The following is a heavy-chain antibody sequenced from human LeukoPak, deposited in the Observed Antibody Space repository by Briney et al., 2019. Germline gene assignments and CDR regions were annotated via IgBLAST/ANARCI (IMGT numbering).Heavy chain of an antibody. CDR2: IYYSGST. J-gene: IGHJ4*02. D-gene: IGHD1-1*01. Sequence: SETLSLTCTVSGDXINSGDYYWSWIRQPPGKGLEWIGYIYYSGSTYYNPSLKSRVTISVDTSKNQSSLKLSSVTAADTAVYYCARVQGGCVDHWGQGTLVTVSS. V-gene: IGHV4-30-4*01. CDR1: GDXINSGDYY. CDR3: ARVQGGCVDH.